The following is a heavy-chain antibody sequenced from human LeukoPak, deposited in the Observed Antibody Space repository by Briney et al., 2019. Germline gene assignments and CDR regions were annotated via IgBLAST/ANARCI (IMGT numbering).Heavy chain of an antibody. CDR1: GFTFSSYA. V-gene: IGHV3-64*01. CDR3: ARRIGYGGSFPFYYYYGMDV. D-gene: IGHD5-12*01. CDR2: ISSNGGRT. J-gene: IGHJ6*02. Sequence: GGSLRLSCAASGFTFSSYAMHWVRQAPGKGLEYVSAISSNGGRTYYANSVKGRFTISRDNSKNTLYLQMGSLRAEDMAVYYCARRIGYGGSFPFYYYYGMDVWGQGTTVTVSS.